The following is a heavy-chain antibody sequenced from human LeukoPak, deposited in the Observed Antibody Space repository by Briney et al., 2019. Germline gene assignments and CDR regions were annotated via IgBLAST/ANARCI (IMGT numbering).Heavy chain of an antibody. V-gene: IGHV3-23*01. CDR1: GFTFSSYA. J-gene: IGHJ4*02. CDR3: AKDPSIAGAGRFPHFDY. CDR2: ISGSGGST. D-gene: IGHD6-13*01. Sequence: TGGSLRLSCAASGFTFSSYAMSWVRQAPGKGLEWVSAISGSGGSTYYADSVKGRFTISRDNSKNTLYLQMNSLRAEDTAVYYCAKDPSIAGAGRFPHFDYWGQGTLVTVSS.